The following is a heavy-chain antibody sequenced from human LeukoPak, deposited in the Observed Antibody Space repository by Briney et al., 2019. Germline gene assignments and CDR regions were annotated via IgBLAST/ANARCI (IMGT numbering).Heavy chain of an antibody. V-gene: IGHV1-18*01. CDR3: ARDPPDGSGTYYNDSPDY. D-gene: IGHD3-10*01. CDR1: GYTFGSYG. Sequence: ASVKVSCKASGYTFGSYGISWVRPAPGQGLEWMGWISAYNGNTNYRQKLQGRVTMSTDTSTSTAYMDLRSLTSDDTAIYYCARDPPDGSGTYYNDSPDYWGQGTLVTVSS. CDR2: ISAYNGNT. J-gene: IGHJ4*02.